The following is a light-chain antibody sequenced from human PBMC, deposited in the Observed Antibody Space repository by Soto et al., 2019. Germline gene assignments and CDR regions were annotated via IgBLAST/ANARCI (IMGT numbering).Light chain of an antibody. V-gene: IGKV3-20*01. J-gene: IGKJ3*01. CDR2: AAS. CDR3: QQYGDSPFT. CDR1: QTVTVNS. Sequence: EIVLTQSPGTLSLSPGEGATLSCRASQTVTVNSLAWYQQTPGQTPRLLIYAASTRATGIPDRFNGSGSGTDFVLTINRLEPEDFAMYYCQQYGDSPFTFGPGTKVDI.